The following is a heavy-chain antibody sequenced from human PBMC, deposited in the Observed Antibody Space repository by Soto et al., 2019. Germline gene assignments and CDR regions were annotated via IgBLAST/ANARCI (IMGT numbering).Heavy chain of an antibody. CDR1: GGPISSGDYY. V-gene: IGHV4-30-4*01. J-gene: IGHJ5*02. Sequence: SETLSLTCTVSGGPISSGDYYWSWIRQPPGKGLEWIGYIYYSGSTYYNPSLESRVTISVDTSKNQFSLKLSSVTAADTAVYYCARALQYHNWFDPWGQGTLVTAPQ. CDR2: IYYSGST. CDR3: ARALQYHNWFDP. D-gene: IGHD4-4*01.